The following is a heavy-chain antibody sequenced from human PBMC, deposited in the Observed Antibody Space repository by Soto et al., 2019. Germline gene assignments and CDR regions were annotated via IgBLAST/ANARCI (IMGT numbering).Heavy chain of an antibody. CDR3: AILTREDSGYSYGFLNYGMDV. CDR1: GGTFSSYA. CDR2: IIPIFGTA. J-gene: IGHJ6*02. Sequence: GASVKVSCKASGGTFSSYAISWVRQAPGQGLEWMGGIIPIFGTANYAQKFQGRVTITADESTSTAYMELSSLRSEDTAVYYCAILTREDSGYSYGFLNYGMDVWGQGTTVTVSS. D-gene: IGHD5-18*01. V-gene: IGHV1-69*13.